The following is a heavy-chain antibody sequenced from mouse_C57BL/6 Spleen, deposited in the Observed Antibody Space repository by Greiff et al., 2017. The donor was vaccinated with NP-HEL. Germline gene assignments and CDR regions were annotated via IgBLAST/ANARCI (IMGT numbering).Heavy chain of an antibody. V-gene: IGHV5-17*01. Sequence: EVMLVESGGGLVKPGGSLKLSCAASGFTFSDYGMHWVRQAPEKGLEWVAYISSGSSTIYYADTVKGRFTISRDNAKNTLFLQMTSLRSEDTAMYYCAKGRSDYSFYAMDYWGQGTSVTVSS. CDR3: AKGRSDYSFYAMDY. J-gene: IGHJ4*01. CDR1: GFTFSDYG. CDR2: ISSGSSTI. D-gene: IGHD1-1*01.